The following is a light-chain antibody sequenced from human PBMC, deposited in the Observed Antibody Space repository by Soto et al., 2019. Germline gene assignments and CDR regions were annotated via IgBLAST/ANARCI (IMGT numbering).Light chain of an antibody. CDR1: QSVPGNY. V-gene: IGKV3-20*01. CDR2: GAS. J-gene: IGKJ1*01. Sequence: EIVLTQSPNTLSLSPGEGATLSCRASQSVPGNYLAWLQQKPGQSPRLLIYGASSSATGIPDRFSGSGSGTEFTLTISRVEPDDFALYYCHQYTSPPWTLGQGTRVE. CDR3: HQYTSPPWT.